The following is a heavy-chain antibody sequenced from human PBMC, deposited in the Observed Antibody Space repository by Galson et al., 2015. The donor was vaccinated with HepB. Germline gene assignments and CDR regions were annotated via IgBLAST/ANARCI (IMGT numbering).Heavy chain of an antibody. CDR3: ARVMGGSSIAARYIAFDI. D-gene: IGHD6-6*01. J-gene: IGHJ3*02. CDR1: GFTFSSYA. CDR2: ISYDGSNK. V-gene: IGHV3-30-3*01. Sequence: SLRLSCAASGFTFSSYAMHWVRQAPGKGLEWVAVISYDGSNKYYADSVKGRFTISRDNSKNTLYLQMNSLRAEDTAVYYCARVMGGSSIAARYIAFDIWGQGTMVTVSS.